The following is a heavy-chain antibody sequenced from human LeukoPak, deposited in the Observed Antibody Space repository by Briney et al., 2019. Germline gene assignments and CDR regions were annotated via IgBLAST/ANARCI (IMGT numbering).Heavy chain of an antibody. CDR3: ARYYYDSSGYYFDY. D-gene: IGHD3-22*01. V-gene: IGHV4-59*08. Sequence: SETLSLTCTVSGGSISSYYWSWIRQPPGKGLEWIGYIYYSGSTKYNPSLESRVTISVDTSKNQFSLNLFSVTAADTAVYYCARYYYDSSGYYFDYWGQGTLVTVSS. CDR2: IYYSGST. J-gene: IGHJ4*02. CDR1: GGSISSYY.